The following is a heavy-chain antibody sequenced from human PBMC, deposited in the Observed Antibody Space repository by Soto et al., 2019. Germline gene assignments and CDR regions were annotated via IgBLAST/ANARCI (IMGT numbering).Heavy chain of an antibody. D-gene: IGHD2-2*01. J-gene: IGHJ5*02. Sequence: SETLSLTCTFSCGSLSSSKYYWGGIRQPPRKGLEWIGSIYYTGSTYYNPSLKSRTTMSVDASNNQFSLMLRSVTAQDTAVYFCARQDCSTTSCRNWFDRWGQGTLVTVSS. CDR3: ARQDCSTTSCRNWFDR. CDR1: CGSLSSSKYY. CDR2: IYYTGST. V-gene: IGHV4-39*01.